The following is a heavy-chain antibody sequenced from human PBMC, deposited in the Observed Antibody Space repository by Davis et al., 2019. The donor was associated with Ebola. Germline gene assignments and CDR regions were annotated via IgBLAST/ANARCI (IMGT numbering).Heavy chain of an antibody. CDR2: IVVGSGNT. V-gene: IGHV1-58*02. CDR3: AANLPPARAFDI. CDR1: GYTFTSYG. Sequence: AASVKVSCKASGYTFTSYGISWVRQAPGQGLEWIGWIVVGSGNTNYAQKFQERVTITRDMSTSTAYMELSSLRSEDTAVYYCAANLPPARAFDIWGQGTMVTVSS. J-gene: IGHJ3*02.